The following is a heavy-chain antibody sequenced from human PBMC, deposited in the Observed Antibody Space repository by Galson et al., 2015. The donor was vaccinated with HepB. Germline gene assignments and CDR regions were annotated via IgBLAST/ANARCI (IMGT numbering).Heavy chain of an antibody. CDR3: GARRSSSKDYYYYGMDV. CDR2: IIPIFGTA. V-gene: IGHV1-69*06. CDR1: GGTFSSYA. D-gene: IGHD6-6*01. J-gene: IGHJ6*02. Sequence: SVKVSCKASGGTFSSYAISWVRQAPGQGLEWMGGIIPIFGTANYAQKFQGRVTITADKSTSTAYMELSSLRSEDTAVYYCGARRSSSKDYYYYGMDVWGQGTTVTVSS.